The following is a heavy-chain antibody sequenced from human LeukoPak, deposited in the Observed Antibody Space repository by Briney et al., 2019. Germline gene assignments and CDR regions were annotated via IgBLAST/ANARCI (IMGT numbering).Heavy chain of an antibody. V-gene: IGHV7-4-1*02. CDR1: GYTLTSYA. CDR2: INTNTGNP. Sequence: ASVKVSCKASGYTLTSYAMNWVRQAPGQGLEWMGWINTNTGNPTYAQGFTGRFVFSLDTSVSTAYLQISSLKAEDSAVYYCARDVRAVGAYAFDIWGQGTMVTVSS. D-gene: IGHD1-26*01. CDR3: ARDVRAVGAYAFDI. J-gene: IGHJ3*02.